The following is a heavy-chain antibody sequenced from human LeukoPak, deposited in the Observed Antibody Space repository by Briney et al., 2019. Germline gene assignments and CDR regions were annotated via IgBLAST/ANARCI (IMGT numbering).Heavy chain of an antibody. CDR1: GFTFRDYD. V-gene: IGHV3-13*01. Sequence: HPGGSLRLSCAASGFTFRDYDMHWVRQVPGRGLEWVSAIGIGDDTHYPDSVKGRFTISRENAKNSLYLQMNTLRDGDTAVYYCIRGGIRVSGIDAFDIWGQGTIVTVSS. D-gene: IGHD5/OR15-5a*01. J-gene: IGHJ3*02. CDR3: IRGGIRVSGIDAFDI. CDR2: IGIGDDT.